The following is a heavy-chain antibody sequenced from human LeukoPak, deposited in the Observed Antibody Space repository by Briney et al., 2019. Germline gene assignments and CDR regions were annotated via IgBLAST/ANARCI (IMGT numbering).Heavy chain of an antibody. J-gene: IGHJ4*02. V-gene: IGHV3-21*01. CDR1: GFTFSSYS. Sequence: GGSLRLSCAASGFTFSSYSMNWVRQAPGKGLEWVSSISSSSSYIYYADSVKGRFTISRDNAKNSLYLQMDSLRAEDTAVYYCARDRCSSGCPIDYWGQGTLVTVSS. CDR2: ISSSSSYI. D-gene: IGHD6-19*01. CDR3: ARDRCSSGCPIDY.